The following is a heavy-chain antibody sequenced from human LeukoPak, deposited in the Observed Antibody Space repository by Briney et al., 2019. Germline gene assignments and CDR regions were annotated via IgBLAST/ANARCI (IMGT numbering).Heavy chain of an antibody. CDR2: ISSNGGST. V-gene: IGHV3-64*01. J-gene: IGHJ4*02. D-gene: IGHD2-2*01. CDR1: RLTFSSYA. Sequence: GGSLRLSCAASRLTFSSYAMHWVRQAPGTGLEYVSAISSNGGSTYYANSVKGRFTISRDNSKNTLYLQMGSLRAEDMAVYYCARAVFGVVVPAAIGYWGQGTLVTVSS. CDR3: ARAVFGVVVPAAIGY.